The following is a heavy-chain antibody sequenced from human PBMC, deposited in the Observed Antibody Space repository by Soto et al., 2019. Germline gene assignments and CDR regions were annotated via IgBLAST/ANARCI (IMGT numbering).Heavy chain of an antibody. CDR3: ARVKCDSSGYSYGMDV. J-gene: IGHJ6*02. D-gene: IGHD3-22*01. Sequence: SETLSHTCAVSGGAISCSNWWGWVRQTPGKGLEWIGEIYHSGSTNYNPSLKSRVTISVDKSKNQFSLKLSSVTAADTAVYYCARVKCDSSGYSYGMDVWGQGTTVTVSS. CDR1: GGAISCSNW. V-gene: IGHV4-4*02. CDR2: IYHSGST.